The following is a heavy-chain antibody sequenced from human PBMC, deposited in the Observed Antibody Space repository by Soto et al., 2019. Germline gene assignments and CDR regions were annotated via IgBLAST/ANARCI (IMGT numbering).Heavy chain of an antibody. CDR3: ATECIAARIPTD. J-gene: IGHJ4*02. D-gene: IGHD6-6*01. Sequence: ASVKVSCKASGYTFTGYYLHWVRQAPGQGLEWLGWINPNGGGTNYAQDFQGRITMTRDASINTAYLELTRLRSEDTAVYYCATECIAARIPTDWGQGTMVTVSS. CDR2: INPNGGGT. V-gene: IGHV1-2*02. CDR1: GYTFTGYY.